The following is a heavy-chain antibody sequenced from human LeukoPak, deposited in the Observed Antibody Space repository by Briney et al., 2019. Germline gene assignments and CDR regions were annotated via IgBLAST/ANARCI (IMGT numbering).Heavy chain of an antibody. V-gene: IGHV4-39*01. CDR3: ARRSGPHFDY. J-gene: IGHJ4*02. CDR1: GGSISSSSYY. D-gene: IGHD2-15*01. CDR2: IYYSGST. Sequence: SETLSLTCTVSGGSISSSSYYWGWIRQPPGKGLEWIGSIYYSGSTYYNPSLKSRVTISVDTSKNQFSLKLSSVTAADTAVYYCARRSGPHFDYWGQGTLVTVSS.